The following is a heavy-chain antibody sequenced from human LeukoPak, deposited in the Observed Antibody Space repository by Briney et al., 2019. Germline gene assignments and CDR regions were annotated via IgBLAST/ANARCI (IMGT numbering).Heavy chain of an antibody. Sequence: ETLSLTCTVSGGSISSSSYYWGWTRQPPGKGLEWIGGIYYSGSTYYNPSLKSRVTISVDTSKNQFSLKLSSVTAADTAVYYCARGTGFYGDYLSRWGQGTLVTVSS. CDR3: ARGTGFYGDYLSR. V-gene: IGHV4-39*07. CDR1: GGSISSSSYY. CDR2: IYYSGST. D-gene: IGHD4-17*01. J-gene: IGHJ4*02.